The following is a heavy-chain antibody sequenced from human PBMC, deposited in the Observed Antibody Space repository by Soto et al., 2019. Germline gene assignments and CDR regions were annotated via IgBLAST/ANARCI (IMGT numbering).Heavy chain of an antibody. J-gene: IGHJ4*02. D-gene: IGHD6-13*01. V-gene: IGHV4-59*01. CDR3: AKYRRTAAEGFTLDY. CDR2: IHYTGST. CDR1: GDSINNYY. Sequence: SETLSLTCTVSGDSINNYYWSWIRQPPGKRLEWIGYIHYTGSTTYNPSLESRVNMSVDTSKNQFSLKLNSVNAADTAVYYCAKYRRTAAEGFTLDYWGRGTLV.